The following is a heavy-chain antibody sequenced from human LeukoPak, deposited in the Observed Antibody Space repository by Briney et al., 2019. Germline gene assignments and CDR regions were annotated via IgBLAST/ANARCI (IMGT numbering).Heavy chain of an antibody. D-gene: IGHD6-19*01. CDR3: ARVEGSGWSVDY. V-gene: IGHV3-23*01. CDR2: FSGSGGRT. CDR1: GFTFSNYA. Sequence: GGSLRLSCAASGFTFSNYAMSWVRQAPGKGLECISGFSGSGGRTFYADSVKGRFTISRDNSKNTLYVQMNNLRAEDTAVYYCARVEGSGWSVDYWGQGTLVTVSS. J-gene: IGHJ4*02.